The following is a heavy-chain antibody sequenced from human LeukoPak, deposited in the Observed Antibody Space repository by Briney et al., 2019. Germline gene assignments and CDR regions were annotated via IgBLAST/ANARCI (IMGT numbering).Heavy chain of an antibody. CDR1: GGSISNYH. CDR3: ARRDISSGRSFDY. V-gene: IGHV4-4*07. CDR2: IHTSGST. Sequence: SETLSLTCTVSGGSISNYHWSWIRQPAGKGLEWIGQIHTSGSTNYNPPLKSRVSMSIDTTEDQVSLTIRSVTAADTAFYYCARRDISSGRSFDYWGQGNVVTVSS. D-gene: IGHD6-19*01. J-gene: IGHJ4*02.